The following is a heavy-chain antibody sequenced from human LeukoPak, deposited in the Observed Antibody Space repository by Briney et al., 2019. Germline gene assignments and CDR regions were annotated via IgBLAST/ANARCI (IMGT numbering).Heavy chain of an antibody. D-gene: IGHD1-26*01. CDR3: AREGVGRPPRDYYYYMDV. J-gene: IGHJ6*03. CDR2: IYYSGST. Sequence: PSETLSLTCTVSGGSIRSGIHYWAWIRQPPGKGLEWIGYIYYSGSTNYNPSLKSRVTISVDTSKNQFSLKLSSVTAADTAVYYCAREGVGRPPRDYYYYMDVWGKGTTVTVSS. CDR1: GGSIRSGIHY. V-gene: IGHV4-61*01.